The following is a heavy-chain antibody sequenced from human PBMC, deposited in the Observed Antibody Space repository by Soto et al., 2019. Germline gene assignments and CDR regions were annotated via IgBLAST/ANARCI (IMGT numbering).Heavy chain of an antibody. V-gene: IGHV5-51*01. CDR1: GYTFTSYW. CDR2: IYPSDSDI. D-gene: IGHD2-15*01. CDR3: VRSGTSSGRFSDY. Sequence: GECLTISCQASGYTFTSYWIASVLQMPGEGLEWMGVIYPSDSDIRYSPSFQGKVTISADKSITTAYLQWSSLKAADTAMYYCVRSGTSSGRFSDYWGEGTLVTSPQ. J-gene: IGHJ4*02.